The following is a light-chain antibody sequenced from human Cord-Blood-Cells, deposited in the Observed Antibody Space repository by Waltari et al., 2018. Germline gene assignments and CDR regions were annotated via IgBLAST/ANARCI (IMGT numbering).Light chain of an antibody. J-gene: IGLJ1*01. CDR3: SSYTSSSTWV. Sequence: QSALTQPPSVSGSPGQSVTISCTGTSSDVGSYNRVSWYQQPPGTAPKLMIYEVSNRPSGGPGRFSGSKSGNTASLTISGLQAEDEADYYCSSYTSSSTWVFGTGTKVTVL. CDR1: SSDVGSYNR. CDR2: EVS. V-gene: IGLV2-18*02.